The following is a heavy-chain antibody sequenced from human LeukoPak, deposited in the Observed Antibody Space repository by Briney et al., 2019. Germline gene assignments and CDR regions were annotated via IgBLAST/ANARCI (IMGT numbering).Heavy chain of an antibody. CDR2: IYYSGST. CDR1: GGSISSSSYY. CDR3: ARYHQGFDDY. V-gene: IGHV4-39*07. Sequence: SETLSLTCTVSGGSISSSSYYWGWIRQPPGKGLEWIGSIYYSGSTYYNPSLKSRVTISLDASKNHFSLKLTSVTAADTAVYYCARYHQGFDDYWGQGTLVTVSS. J-gene: IGHJ4*02. D-gene: IGHD3-9*01.